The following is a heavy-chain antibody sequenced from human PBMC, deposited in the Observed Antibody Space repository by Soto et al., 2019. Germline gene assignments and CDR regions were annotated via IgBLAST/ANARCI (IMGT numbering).Heavy chain of an antibody. CDR3: AHRVLRTVFGLVTTTAIYFDF. D-gene: IGHD3-3*01. CDR2: IYWDDDK. Sequence: QITLNESGPTVVRPTETLTLTCRFSGFSLTTSGVGVGWIRQSPGKAPEWLALIYWDDDKRYSASLKSRLTITKGTSQNQVVLTVSDLDPTDTATYSCAHRVLRTVFGLVTTTAIYFDFWGQGTPVAVSS. J-gene: IGHJ4*02. V-gene: IGHV2-5*02. CDR1: GFSLTTSGVG.